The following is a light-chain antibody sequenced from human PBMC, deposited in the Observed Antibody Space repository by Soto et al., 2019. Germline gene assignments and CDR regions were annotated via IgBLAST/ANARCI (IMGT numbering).Light chain of an antibody. Sequence: EIVMTQSPATVSVSPVERATLSCRASQSVSDKLAWYQQKPGQAPRLLIYHASARATGIPARFSGSGSGTEFTLTISGLQSEDFAVYYCQQRSNWPRWTFGQGTKVDIK. V-gene: IGKV3-15*01. J-gene: IGKJ1*01. CDR1: QSVSDK. CDR2: HAS. CDR3: QQRSNWPRWT.